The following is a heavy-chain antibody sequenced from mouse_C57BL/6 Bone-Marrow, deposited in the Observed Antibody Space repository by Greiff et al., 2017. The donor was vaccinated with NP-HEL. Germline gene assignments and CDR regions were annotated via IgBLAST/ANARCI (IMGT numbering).Heavy chain of an antibody. J-gene: IGHJ2*01. CDR2: INPSSGYT. CDR3: YYSYFDY. Sequence: VKLMESGAELAKPGASVKLSCKASGYTFTSYWMHWVKQRPGQGLEWIGYINPSSGYTKYNQKFKDKATLTADESSSTAYMQLSSLTYEDSAVYYCYYSYFDYWGQGTTLTVSS. D-gene: IGHD2-12*01. V-gene: IGHV1-7*01. CDR1: GYTFTSYW.